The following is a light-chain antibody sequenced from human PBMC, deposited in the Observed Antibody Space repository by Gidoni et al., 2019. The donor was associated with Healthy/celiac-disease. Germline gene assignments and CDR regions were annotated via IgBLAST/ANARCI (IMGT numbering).Light chain of an antibody. CDR2: KAS. Sequence: DIKMTQSPSALSASVGDRVASTCRASQRISSRLAWYQQKPGKAPKLLIYKASSLESGVPARFSGSGSGTEFTLTISSLQPDDFAIYYCQQYNSYPLTFXGXTKVEIK. CDR3: QQYNSYPLT. V-gene: IGKV1-5*03. J-gene: IGKJ4*01. CDR1: QRISSR.